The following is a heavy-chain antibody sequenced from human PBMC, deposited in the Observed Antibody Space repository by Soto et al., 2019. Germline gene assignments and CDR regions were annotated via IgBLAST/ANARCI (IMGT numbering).Heavy chain of an antibody. CDR3: ATDTGRRDSVPNI. CDR1: GCTFSSYT. CDR2: IMPILGIA. Sequence: QVQLVQSGAEVKKPGSSVKVSCKASGCTFSSYTISWVRQAPGQGLEWMGRIMPILGIANYAQKFQSRVTLTADKSTSTAYMELSSLRSEDTAVYYCATDTGRRDSVPNIWGQGTIVTLSS. D-gene: IGHD2-21*02. V-gene: IGHV1-69*08. J-gene: IGHJ3*02.